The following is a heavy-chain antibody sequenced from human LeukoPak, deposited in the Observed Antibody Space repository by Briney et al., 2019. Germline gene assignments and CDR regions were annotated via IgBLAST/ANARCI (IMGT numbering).Heavy chain of an antibody. J-gene: IGHJ4*02. CDR1: GFTFSSYE. D-gene: IGHD5-12*01. CDR3: ARDIRGGYDDGYYFDY. Sequence: GGSLRLSCAAAGFTFSSYEMNWVRQAPGKGLEWVSYISSSGSTIYYADSVKGRFTISRDNAKNSLYLQMNSLRAEDTAVYYCARDIRGGYDDGYYFDYWGQGTLVTVSS. V-gene: IGHV3-48*03. CDR2: ISSSGSTI.